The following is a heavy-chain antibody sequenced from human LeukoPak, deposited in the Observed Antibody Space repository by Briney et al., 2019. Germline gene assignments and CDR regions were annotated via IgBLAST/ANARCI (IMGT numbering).Heavy chain of an antibody. J-gene: IGHJ6*03. V-gene: IGHV4-34*01. CDR1: GGSFSGYY. Sequence: SETLSLTCAVYGGSFSGYYWSWIRQPPGKGLEWIGEINHSGSTNYNPSLKSRVTISVDTSKNQFSLKLGSVTAADTAVYYCVSAGGYYYYMDVWGKGTTVTVSS. D-gene: IGHD2/OR15-2a*01. CDR2: INHSGST. CDR3: VSAGGYYYYMDV.